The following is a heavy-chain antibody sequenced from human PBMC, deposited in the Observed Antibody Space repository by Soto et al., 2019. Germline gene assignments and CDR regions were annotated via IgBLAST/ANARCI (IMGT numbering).Heavy chain of an antibody. CDR3: AKPGDSGYDWGWFDP. Sequence: QVQLVESGGGVVQPGGSLRLSCAASGFTFSSYGMHWVRQAPGKGLEWVAVISYHGINTHYADSVKGRFTISRDNYKNTLYLHMNSLRPEDTAVYYCAKPGDSGYDWGWFDPWGQGTLVTVSS. CDR2: ISYHGINT. J-gene: IGHJ5*02. CDR1: GFTFSSYG. D-gene: IGHD5-12*01. V-gene: IGHV3-30*18.